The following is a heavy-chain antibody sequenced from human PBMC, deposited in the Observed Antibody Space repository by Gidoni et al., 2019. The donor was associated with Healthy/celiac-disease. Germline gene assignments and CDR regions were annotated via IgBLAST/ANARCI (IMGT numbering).Heavy chain of an antibody. CDR1: GYTFTSYY. V-gene: IGHV1-46*01. D-gene: IGHD4-17*01. CDR2: INPSGGST. J-gene: IGHJ3*02. CDR3: ARAPTVDDAFDI. Sequence: QVQLVQSGAEVKKPGASVKVSCTASGYTFTSYYMHWVRQAPVQGLEWMGIINPSGGSTSYAQKFQGRVTMTRDTSTSTVYMELSSLRSEDTAVYYCARAPTVDDAFDIWGQGTMVTVSS.